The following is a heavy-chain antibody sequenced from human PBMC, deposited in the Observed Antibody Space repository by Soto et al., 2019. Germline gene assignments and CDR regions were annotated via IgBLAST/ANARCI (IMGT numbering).Heavy chain of an antibody. D-gene: IGHD4-4*01. Sequence: QVQLVESGGGVVQPGRSLRLSCAVSGFTFSSYAMQWVRQAPGEGLEWVAVISYEGSNKYYADSVRGRFTISRDNSRNTLYLQMNSLREDDTAVYYCARDLDYFNSWANFDYWGQGTLVTVSS. CDR3: ARDLDYFNSWANFDY. J-gene: IGHJ4*02. V-gene: IGHV3-30-3*01. CDR1: GFTFSSYA. CDR2: ISYEGSNK.